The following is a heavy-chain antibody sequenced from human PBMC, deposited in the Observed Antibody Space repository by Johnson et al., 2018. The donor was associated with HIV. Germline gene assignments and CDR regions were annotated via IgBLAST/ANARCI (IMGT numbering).Heavy chain of an antibody. CDR1: GFTVSTNY. CDR2: INWNGGST. Sequence: VQLVESGGGLVQPGGSLRLSCAASGFTVSTNYMGWVRLAPGKGLEWVSGINWNGGSTGYADSVKGRFTISRDNAKNSLYLQMNSLRAEDTALYYCARSDYVWGSYTRKGAFDIWGQGTMVTVSS. CDR3: ARSDYVWGSYTRKGAFDI. V-gene: IGHV3-20*04. J-gene: IGHJ3*02. D-gene: IGHD3-16*01.